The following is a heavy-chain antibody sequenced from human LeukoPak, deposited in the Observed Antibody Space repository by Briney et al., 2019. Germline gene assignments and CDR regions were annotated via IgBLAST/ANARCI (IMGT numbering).Heavy chain of an antibody. Sequence: ASVKVSCKASGYTFTNSDINWVRQAPGQGLEWMGWISTNTGNPTYAQGFTGRFVFSLDTSVSTAYLQISSLKAEDTAVYYCARDRGTIFGVVIVGGYYGMDVWGQGTTVTVSS. J-gene: IGHJ6*02. CDR3: ARDRGTIFGVVIVGGYYGMDV. V-gene: IGHV7-4-1*02. D-gene: IGHD3-3*01. CDR2: ISTNTGNP. CDR1: GYTFTNSD.